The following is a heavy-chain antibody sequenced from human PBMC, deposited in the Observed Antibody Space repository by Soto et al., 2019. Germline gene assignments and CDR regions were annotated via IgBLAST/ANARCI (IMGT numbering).Heavy chain of an antibody. CDR1: GYTFTGYY. CDR3: ASSLRFLEWSPLDY. Sequence: ASVKVSCKASGYTFTGYYMHWVRQAPGQGLEWMGWINPNSGGTNYAQKFQGWVTMTRDTSISTAYMEMSRLRSDDTAVYYCASSLRFLEWSPLDYWGQGTLVTVSS. V-gene: IGHV1-2*04. D-gene: IGHD3-3*01. CDR2: INPNSGGT. J-gene: IGHJ4*02.